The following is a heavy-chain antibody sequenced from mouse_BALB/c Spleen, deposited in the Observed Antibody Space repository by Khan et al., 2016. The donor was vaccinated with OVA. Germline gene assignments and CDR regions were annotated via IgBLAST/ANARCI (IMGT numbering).Heavy chain of an antibody. J-gene: IGHJ3*01. CDR3: ASHLTGSFAY. Sequence: EVELVESGGDLVKPGGSPKLSCAASGFTFSSYSMSWVRQTPDKRLEWVATISSGGDYTYYPDSVKGRFTIPRDNAKNTLYLQMSSLKSEDTAMYYCASHLTGSFAYWGQGTLVTVSA. D-gene: IGHD4-1*01. V-gene: IGHV5-6*01. CDR1: GFTFSSYS. CDR2: ISSGGDYT.